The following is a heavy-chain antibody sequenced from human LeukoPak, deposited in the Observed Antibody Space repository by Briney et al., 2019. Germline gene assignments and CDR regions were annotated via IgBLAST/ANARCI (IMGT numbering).Heavy chain of an antibody. V-gene: IGHV4-61*02. CDR3: AREDVDTAMVSTGPYYFDY. CDR1: GGSISSGSYY. D-gene: IGHD5-18*01. CDR2: IYTSGST. J-gene: IGHJ4*02. Sequence: PSQTLSLTCTVSGGSISSGSYYWSWIRQPAGKGLEWIGGIYTSGSTNYNPSLKSRVTISVDTSKNQFSLKLSSVTAADTAVYYCAREDVDTAMVSTGPYYFDYWGPGTLVNVSS.